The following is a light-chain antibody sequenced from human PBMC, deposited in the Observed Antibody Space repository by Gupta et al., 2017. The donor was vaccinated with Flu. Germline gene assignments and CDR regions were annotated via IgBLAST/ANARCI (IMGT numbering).Light chain of an antibody. Sequence: PATLSVSPGGRATLSCRASQSIYTDLAWYQQKPGQAPRLLIYDASPRATGIPARFSGSGSGTEFTLSISSLEPEDSAVYYCQQCKNWPRTCGEGTKMEIK. CDR1: QSIYTD. CDR3: QQCKNWPRT. CDR2: DAS. J-gene: IGKJ2*01. V-gene: IGKV3-15*01.